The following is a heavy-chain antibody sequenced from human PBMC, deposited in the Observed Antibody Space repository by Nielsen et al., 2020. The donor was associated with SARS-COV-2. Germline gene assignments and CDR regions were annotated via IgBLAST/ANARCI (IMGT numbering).Heavy chain of an antibody. CDR1: GYTFNTYW. J-gene: IGHJ4*02. V-gene: IGHV5-51*01. CDR2: IYPGDSDI. D-gene: IGHD4-23*01. Sequence: KVSCKGSGYTFNTYWIAWVRQMPGKGLEWMGIIYPGDSDIRYSPSFQGLVTFSADKSINTTYLQWDSLKASDSAMYYCARNTYGGSTDYWGQGTLVTVSS. CDR3: ARNTYGGSTDY.